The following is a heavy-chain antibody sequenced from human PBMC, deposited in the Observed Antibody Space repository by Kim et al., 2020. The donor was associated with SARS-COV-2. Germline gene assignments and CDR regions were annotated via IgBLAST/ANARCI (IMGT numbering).Heavy chain of an antibody. J-gene: IGHJ4*02. CDR1: GGSISSYY. D-gene: IGHD6-19*01. Sequence: SETLSLTCTVSGGSISSYYWSWIRQPAGKGLEWIGRIYTSGSTNYNPSLKSRVTMSVDTSKNQFSLKLSSVTAADTAVYYCARDSAGLVSVAGPFFGFDYWGQGTLVTVSS. CDR3: ARDSAGLVSVAGPFFGFDY. CDR2: IYTSGST. V-gene: IGHV4-4*07.